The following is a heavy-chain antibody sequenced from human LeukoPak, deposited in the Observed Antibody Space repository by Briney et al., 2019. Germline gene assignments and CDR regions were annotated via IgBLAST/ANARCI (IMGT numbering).Heavy chain of an antibody. CDR3: AKVLGSGYDFDY. J-gene: IGHJ4*02. CDR1: GFTFRSYA. D-gene: IGHD5-12*01. CDR2: ISGSGDST. Sequence: GGSLRLSYAASGFTFRSYAMSCVRQAPGKGLEWVSAISGSGDSTYYADSVKGRFTISRDNSKNTLYLQMNSLRAEDTAVYYCAKVLGSGYDFDYWGQGTLVTVSS. V-gene: IGHV3-23*01.